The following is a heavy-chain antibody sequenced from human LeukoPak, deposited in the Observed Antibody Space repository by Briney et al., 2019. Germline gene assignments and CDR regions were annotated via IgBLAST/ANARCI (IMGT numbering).Heavy chain of an antibody. CDR2: IYPGDSDT. CDR3: ARSLTRKQQPSGY. CDR1: GYSFTSYW. D-gene: IGHD6-13*01. Sequence: GESLKVSCKGSGYSFTSYWIGWVRQMPGKGLEWMGIIYPGDSDTRYSPSFQGQVTISADKSISTAYLQWSSLKASDTAMYYCARSLTRKQQPSGYWGQGTLVTVSS. V-gene: IGHV5-51*01. J-gene: IGHJ4*02.